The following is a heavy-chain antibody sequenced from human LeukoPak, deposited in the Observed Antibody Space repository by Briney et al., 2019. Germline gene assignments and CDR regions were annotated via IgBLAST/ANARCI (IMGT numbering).Heavy chain of an antibody. V-gene: IGHV3-66*02. CDR1: GFTVSSNY. CDR3: SGGYGSGSYSAFDI. D-gene: IGHD3-10*01. J-gene: IGHJ3*02. CDR2: IYSGGST. Sequence: PGGSLRLSCAASGFTVSSNYMSWVRQAPGKGLEWVSVIYSGGSTYYADSVKGRFTISRDNSKNTLYLQMNSLRAEDTAVYYCSGGYGSGSYSAFDIWGQGTMVTVSS.